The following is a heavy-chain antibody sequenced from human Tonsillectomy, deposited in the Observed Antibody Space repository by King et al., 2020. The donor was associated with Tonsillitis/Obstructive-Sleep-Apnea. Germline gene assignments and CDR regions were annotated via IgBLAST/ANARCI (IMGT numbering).Heavy chain of an antibody. Sequence: QLVQSVPEVKKPGESLNISCQVSGYSFSNYWIAWVRQMPGKGLEWMGIIYPGNSDTKYSPSFQGQVTISADKSISTAYLQWSSLKASNTAMYYCARDYGGNSVAFDIWGQGTMVTVSS. D-gene: IGHD4-23*01. CDR2: IYPGNSDT. V-gene: IGHV5-51*01. CDR1: GYSFSNYW. CDR3: ARDYGGNSVAFDI. J-gene: IGHJ3*02.